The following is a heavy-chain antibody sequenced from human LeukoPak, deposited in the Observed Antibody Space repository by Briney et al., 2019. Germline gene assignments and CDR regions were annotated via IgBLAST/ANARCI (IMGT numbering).Heavy chain of an antibody. CDR2: ISGSGGST. D-gene: IGHD3/OR15-3a*01. CDR1: GFTVSSNY. J-gene: IGHJ3*02. CDR3: ARRDWDDAFDI. V-gene: IGHV3-53*01. Sequence: GGSLRLSCAASGFTVSSNYMSRVRRAPGKGLEWVSAISGSGGSTYYADSVKGRFTISRDNAKNTLYLQMNSLRAEDTAVYYCARRDWDDAFDIWGQGTMVTVSS.